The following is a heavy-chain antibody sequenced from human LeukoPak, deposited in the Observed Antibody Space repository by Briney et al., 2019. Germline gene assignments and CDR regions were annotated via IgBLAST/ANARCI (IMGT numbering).Heavy chain of an antibody. CDR3: ARLTMVRGVIIRYYYYYYMDV. D-gene: IGHD3-10*01. V-gene: IGHV4-59*01. Sequence: SETLSLTCTVSGGSISSYYWSWIRQPPGKGLEWIGYIYYSGSTNYNPSLKSRVTISVDTSKNQFSLKLSSVTAADTAVYYCARLTMVRGVIIRYYYYYYMDVWGKGTTVTVSS. CDR1: GGSISSYY. CDR2: IYYSGST. J-gene: IGHJ6*03.